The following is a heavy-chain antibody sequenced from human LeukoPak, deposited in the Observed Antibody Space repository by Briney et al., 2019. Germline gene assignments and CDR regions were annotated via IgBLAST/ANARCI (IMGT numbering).Heavy chain of an antibody. D-gene: IGHD2-2*01. CDR2: IRYDGSNK. J-gene: IGHJ3*02. Sequence: PGGSLRLSCAASGFTFSTYGMLWVRQAPGQGPEWVALIRYDGSNKYYADSVKGRFTISRDNSKNTLYLQMNSLRAEDTAVYYCAKDLWDYCSSTSCWGAFDIWGQGTMVTVSS. CDR3: AKDLWDYCSSTSCWGAFDI. CDR1: GFTFSTYG. V-gene: IGHV3-30*02.